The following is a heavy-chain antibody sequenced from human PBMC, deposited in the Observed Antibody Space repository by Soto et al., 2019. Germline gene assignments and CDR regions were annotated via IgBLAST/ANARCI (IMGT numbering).Heavy chain of an antibody. V-gene: IGHV1-18*01. CDR2: ISAYNGNT. CDR1: GYTFTSYG. D-gene: IGHD6-19*01. CDR3: ARDNEAVAGASPFDY. J-gene: IGHJ4*02. Sequence: ASVKVSCKASGYTFTSYGISWVRQAPGQGLEWMGWISAYNGNTNYAQKLQGRVTMTTDTSTSTAYMELRSLRSDDTAVYYCARDNEAVAGASPFDYWGQGTLVTVSS.